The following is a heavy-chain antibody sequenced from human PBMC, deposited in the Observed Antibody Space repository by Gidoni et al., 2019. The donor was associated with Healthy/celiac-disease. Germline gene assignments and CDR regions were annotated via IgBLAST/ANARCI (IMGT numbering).Heavy chain of an antibody. V-gene: IGHV4-39*01. CDR1: GGPISSSSYY. CDR2: IYYSGST. J-gene: IGHJ4*02. D-gene: IGHD6-13*01. Sequence: QLQLQESGPGLVKPSETLSLTCTVSGGPISSSSYYWGWIRQPPGKGLEWIGSIYYSGSTYYNPSLKSRVTISVDTSKNQFSLKLSSVTAADTAVYYCAGPLWAAAINYWGQGTLVTVSS. CDR3: AGPLWAAAINY.